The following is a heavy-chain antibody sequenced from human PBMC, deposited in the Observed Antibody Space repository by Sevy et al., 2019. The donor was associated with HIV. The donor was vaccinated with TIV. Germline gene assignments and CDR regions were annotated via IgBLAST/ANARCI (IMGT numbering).Heavy chain of an antibody. J-gene: IGHJ4*02. D-gene: IGHD3-9*01. CDR3: ARLPTGLQSFNYLLSTYFDS. CDR2: IKQDGSET. Sequence: GGSLRLSCAASGFDFNHHWMSWVRQAPQKGLEWVANIKQDGSETYYVDSLEGRFTISRDNAKNSLSLQINDLRAEDTAVYYCARLPTGLQSFNYLLSTYFDSWGQGTLVTASS. CDR1: GFDFNHHW. V-gene: IGHV3-7*01.